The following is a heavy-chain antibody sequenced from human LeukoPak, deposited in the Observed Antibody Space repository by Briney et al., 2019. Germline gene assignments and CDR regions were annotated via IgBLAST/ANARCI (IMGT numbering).Heavy chain of an antibody. CDR2: IIPIFGTA. Sequence: SVKASCKASGGTFSSYAISWVRQAPGQGLEWMGRIIPIFGTANYAQKFQGRVTITTDESTSTAYMELSSLRSEDTAVYYCARDSYYDSSGYSTTSVYWGQGTLVTVSS. D-gene: IGHD3-22*01. V-gene: IGHV1-69*05. CDR3: ARDSYYDSSGYSTTSVY. J-gene: IGHJ4*02. CDR1: GGTFSSYA.